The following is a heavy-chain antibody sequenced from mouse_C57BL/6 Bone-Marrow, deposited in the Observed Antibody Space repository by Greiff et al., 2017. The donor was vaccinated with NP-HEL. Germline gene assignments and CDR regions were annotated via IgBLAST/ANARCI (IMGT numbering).Heavy chain of an antibody. CDR1: GYAFSSSW. D-gene: IGHD1-1*01. Sequence: VQLQQSGPELVKPGAPVKISCKASGYAFSSSWMNWVKQRPGKGLEWIGRIYPGDGDTNYNGKFKGKATLTADKSSSTAYMQLSSLTSEDSAVYFCARRIYYYGSSYDYYAMDYWGQGTSVTVSS. CDR2: IYPGDGDT. J-gene: IGHJ4*01. V-gene: IGHV1-82*01. CDR3: ARRIYYYGSSYDYYAMDY.